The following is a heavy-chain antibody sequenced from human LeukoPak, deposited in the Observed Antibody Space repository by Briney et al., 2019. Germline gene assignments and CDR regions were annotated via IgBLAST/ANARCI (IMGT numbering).Heavy chain of an antibody. CDR1: GGSISSYY. V-gene: IGHV4-59*08. CDR2: IYYSGST. CDR3: ARHQRDSSGWLSLYYFDY. D-gene: IGHD6-19*01. Sequence: SETLSLTCTVSGGSISSYYWGWIRQPPGKGLEWIGYIYYSGSTNYNPPLKSRVTISVDTSKNQFSLKLSSVTAADTAVYYCARHQRDSSGWLSLYYFDYWGQGTLVTVSS. J-gene: IGHJ4*02.